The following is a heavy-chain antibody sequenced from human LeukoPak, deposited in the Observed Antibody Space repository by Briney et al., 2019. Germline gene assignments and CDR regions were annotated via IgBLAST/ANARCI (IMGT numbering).Heavy chain of an antibody. J-gene: IGHJ4*02. Sequence: ESLKISCKGSGYSFTSYWIGWVRQMPGKGLEWLGIIYPGDSDTRYSPSFQGQVTISADKSISTAYLQWSSLKASDTAMYYCARRSRFRFLEWLPDYWGQGTLVTVSS. CDR3: ARRSRFRFLEWLPDY. V-gene: IGHV5-51*01. CDR1: GYSFTSYW. CDR2: IYPGDSDT. D-gene: IGHD3-3*01.